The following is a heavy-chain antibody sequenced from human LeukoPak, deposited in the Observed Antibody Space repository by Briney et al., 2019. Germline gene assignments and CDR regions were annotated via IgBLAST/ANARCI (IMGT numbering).Heavy chain of an antibody. J-gene: IGHJ5*02. CDR1: GFTFSSYW. D-gene: IGHD1-26*01. CDR3: VRPGGGGSYGWFDP. Sequence: GGSLRLSCAASGFTFSSYWMSWVRQAPGKGLEWVANIKQDGSEKYYVDSVKGRFTISRDNAKNSLYQQMNSLRAEDTAVYYCVRPGGGGSYGWFDPWGQGTLVTVSS. V-gene: IGHV3-7*01. CDR2: IKQDGSEK.